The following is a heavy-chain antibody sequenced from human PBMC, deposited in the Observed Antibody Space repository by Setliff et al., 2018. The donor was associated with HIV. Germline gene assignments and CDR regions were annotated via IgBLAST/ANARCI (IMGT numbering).Heavy chain of an antibody. CDR2: IYSLTGST. J-gene: IGHJ4*02. D-gene: IGHD2-21*02. CDR3: ATFPTTVTALGSNY. Sequence: SETLSLTCTVSGGSISSYYWSWIRQPAGKGLEWIGRIYSLTGSTNYNPSLQSRLTISIDTSKNQFSLKLNSVTAADTAVYYCATFPTTVTALGSNYWGQGTLVTVSS. V-gene: IGHV4-4*07. CDR1: GGSISSYY.